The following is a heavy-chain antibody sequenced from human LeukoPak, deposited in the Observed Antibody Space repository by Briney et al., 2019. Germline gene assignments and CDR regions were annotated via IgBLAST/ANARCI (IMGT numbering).Heavy chain of an antibody. D-gene: IGHD6-13*01. J-gene: IGHJ4*02. CDR3: ARGPYSSNWYVDY. Sequence: GGSLRLSCTASGFTLSSYEMNWVRLAPGKGLEWISYISRTGNSIYYADSVKGRFTISRDSAKNSLYLQMNSLRAEDTAVYYCARGPYSSNWYVDYWGQGTLVTVAS. CDR2: ISRTGNSI. CDR1: GFTLSSYE. V-gene: IGHV3-48*03.